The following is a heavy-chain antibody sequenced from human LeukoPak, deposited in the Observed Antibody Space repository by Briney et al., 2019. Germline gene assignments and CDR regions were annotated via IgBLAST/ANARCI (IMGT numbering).Heavy chain of an antibody. CDR1: GFTFSSYE. CDR2: STSSGSAA. CDR3: ARLGYCSGGSCYGARPFDI. J-gene: IGHJ3*02. Sequence: PGGSLRLSCAASGFTFSSYEINWVRQAPGRGLEGISYSTSSGSAALYADSVKGRFTISRDNAKNSLYLQMNSLRAEDTAVYYCARLGYCSGGSCYGARPFDIWGQGTMVTVSS. V-gene: IGHV3-48*03. D-gene: IGHD2-15*01.